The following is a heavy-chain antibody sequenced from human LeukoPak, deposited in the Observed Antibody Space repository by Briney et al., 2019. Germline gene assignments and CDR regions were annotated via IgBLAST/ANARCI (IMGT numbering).Heavy chain of an antibody. V-gene: IGHV1-18*01. J-gene: IGHJ4*02. CDR3: ARDRLGYYDRSGYYYGYTN. Sequence: ASVKVSCKASGYTFTSYGISWVRQAPGQGLEWMGWISAYNDNTNYAQKLQGRVTMTTDTSTSTAYMELRSLRSDDTAVYYCARDRLGYYDRSGYYYGYTNWGQGTLVTVSS. CDR1: GYTFTSYG. D-gene: IGHD3-22*01. CDR2: ISAYNDNT.